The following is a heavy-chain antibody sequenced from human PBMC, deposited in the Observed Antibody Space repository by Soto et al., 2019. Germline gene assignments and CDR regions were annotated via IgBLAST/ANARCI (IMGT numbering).Heavy chain of an antibody. D-gene: IGHD3-22*01. J-gene: IGHJ6*02. V-gene: IGHV4-31*03. CDR2: IYYSGST. Sequence: QVQLQESGPGLVKPSQTLSLTCTVSGGSISSGGDYWSWILQHPGKCLEWIGYIYYSGSTYYNPSRKSRVPISVDTSKNQFSLKLSSVTAADTAVYYCARERNYDSSGYSYYYGMDVWGQGTTVTVS. CDR1: GGSISSGGDY. CDR3: ARERNYDSSGYSYYYGMDV.